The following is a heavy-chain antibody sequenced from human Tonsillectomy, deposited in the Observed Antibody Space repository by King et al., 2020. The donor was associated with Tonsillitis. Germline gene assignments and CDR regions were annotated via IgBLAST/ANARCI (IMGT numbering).Heavy chain of an antibody. J-gene: IGHJ6*03. V-gene: IGHV5-10-1*03. Sequence: QLVQSGAEVRKPGESLKISCRTSGYRFTNYRIIWVRQMPGKGLEWMGTIDPRDSHPNYSPSFQGHVTMSVDRSISTAYVQWSALKASDTAMYYCARRYYYYMDVWGKGTTVTVSS. CDR3: ARRYYYYMDV. CDR2: IDPRDSHP. CDR1: GYRFTNYR.